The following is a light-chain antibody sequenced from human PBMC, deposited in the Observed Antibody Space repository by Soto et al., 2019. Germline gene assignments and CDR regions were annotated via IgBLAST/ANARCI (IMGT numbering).Light chain of an antibody. CDR1: SGHINHI. Sequence: QSVLTQSSSASASLGSSVKLTCTLSSGHINHIIAWHQQQQGKAPRYLMKIEGSGRYNKESGVPDRFSGSSSGADRYLTISNLQLEDEADYYCETWDSKLRVFGGGTKLTVL. CDR3: ETWDSKLRV. CDR2: IEGSGRY. V-gene: IGLV4-60*01. J-gene: IGLJ3*02.